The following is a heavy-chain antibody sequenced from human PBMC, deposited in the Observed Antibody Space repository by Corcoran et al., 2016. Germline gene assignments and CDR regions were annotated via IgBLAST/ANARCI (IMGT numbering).Heavy chain of an antibody. J-gene: IGHJ5*02. CDR3: ARAGRGPEMATEGAGDWFDP. CDR2: INPSGGST. CDR1: GYTFTSYY. Sequence: QVQLVQSGAEVKKPGASVKVSCKASGYTFTSYYMHWVRQAPGQGLEWMGIINPSGGSTSYAQKFQGRVTMTRDTSTSTVYMELSSLRSEDTAVYYWARAGRGPEMATEGAGDWFDPWGQGTLVTVSS. V-gene: IGHV1-46*01. D-gene: IGHD5-12*01.